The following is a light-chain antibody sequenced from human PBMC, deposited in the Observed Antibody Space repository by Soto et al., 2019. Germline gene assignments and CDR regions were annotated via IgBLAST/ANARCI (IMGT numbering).Light chain of an antibody. J-gene: IGKJ4*01. CDR2: AAS. CDR1: QSISNW. V-gene: IGKV1-5*01. CDR3: HQYGSSLT. Sequence: IQMTQSPSTLPASVGDRVTITCRASQSISNWLALYQQKPGTAPKLLICAASTLQSGVPSRFSGSGSGTDFTLTITRLEPEDSAVYYCHQYGSSLTFGGGTQVDIK.